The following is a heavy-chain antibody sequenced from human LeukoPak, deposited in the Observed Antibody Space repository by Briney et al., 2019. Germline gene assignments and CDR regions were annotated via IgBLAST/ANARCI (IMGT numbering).Heavy chain of an antibody. CDR2: IYTSGGT. J-gene: IGHJ6*03. CDR1: GGSISSYY. Sequence: PSETVSLTCTVSGGSISSYYWSWIRQPAGKGLEWIGRIYTSGGTDYNPSLKSRVTMSVDTSKNQLSLKLSSVTAADTAVYYCARAYNWDLYYLDVWGKGTTVTVSS. CDR3: ARAYNWDLYYLDV. D-gene: IGHD1-20*01. V-gene: IGHV4-4*07.